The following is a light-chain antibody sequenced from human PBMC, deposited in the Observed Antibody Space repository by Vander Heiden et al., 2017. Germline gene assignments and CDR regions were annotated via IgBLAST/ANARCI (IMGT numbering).Light chain of an antibody. J-gene: IGKJ2*01. CDR3: PQIDSSALYT. V-gene: IGKV1-39*01. Sequence: DIQITQSPSSLSASVGDRVTITCRASQSISSYLNWYQQKPGKAPNLLIYAASNVQSGLPSRFSDSGYGTDFTRTSRSGQPEAFAPYSCPQIDSSALYTFGQRSKLQIK. CDR1: QSISSY. CDR2: AAS.